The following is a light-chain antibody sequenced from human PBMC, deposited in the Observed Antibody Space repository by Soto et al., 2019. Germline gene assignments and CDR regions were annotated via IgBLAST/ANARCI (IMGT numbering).Light chain of an antibody. V-gene: IGLV2-8*01. CDR2: EVS. Sequence: QSALTQPASVSGSPGQSITISCTGTSSDVGGYNYVSWYQQHPGKAPKLMIYEVSKRPSGVPDRFSGSKSGNTASLTVSVLQAEDEADYYCNSYAGSNNWVFGGGTELTV. CDR3: NSYAGSNNWV. CDR1: SSDVGGYNY. J-gene: IGLJ3*02.